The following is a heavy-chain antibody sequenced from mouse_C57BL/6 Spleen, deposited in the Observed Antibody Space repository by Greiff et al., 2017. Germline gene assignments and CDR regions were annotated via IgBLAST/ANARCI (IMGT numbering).Heavy chain of an antibody. CDR2: ISYDGSN. J-gene: IGHJ1*03. CDR3: ARGKLPYWYFDV. D-gene: IGHD2-12*01. V-gene: IGHV3-6*01. CDR1: GYSITSGYY. Sequence: EVKLMESGPGLVKPSQSLSLTCSVTGYSITSGYYWNWIRQFPGNKLEWMGYISYDGSNKYNPSLKNRISITRDTSKNQFFLKLNSVTTEDTATYYCARGKLPYWYFDVWGTGTTVTVSS.